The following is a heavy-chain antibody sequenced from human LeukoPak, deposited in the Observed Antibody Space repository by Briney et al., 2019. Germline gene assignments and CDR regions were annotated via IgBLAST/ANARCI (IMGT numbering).Heavy chain of an antibody. J-gene: IGHJ4*02. CDR3: ARANPTIDY. Sequence: PGRSLRLSCAASGFTFSSYGMHWVRQTPGKGLGWVAVIWYDGSNKYYADSVKGRFTISRDNSKNTLYLQMNSLRVEDTAVYYCARANPTIDYWGQGTLVTVSS. CDR2: IWYDGSNK. V-gene: IGHV3-33*01. CDR1: GFTFSSYG.